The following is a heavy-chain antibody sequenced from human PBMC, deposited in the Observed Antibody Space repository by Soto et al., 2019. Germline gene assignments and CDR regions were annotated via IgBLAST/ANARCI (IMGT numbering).Heavy chain of an antibody. J-gene: IGHJ6*02. CDR3: ARDDYCSGGSCYYYGMDV. CDR1: GFTFSSYA. D-gene: IGHD2-15*01. Sequence: GGSLRLSCATSGFTFSSYAMSWVRQAPGKGLEWVSAISGSGGSTYYADSVKGRFTISRDNAKNSLYLQMNSLRAEDTAVYYCARDDYCSGGSCYYYGMDVWGQGTTVTVSS. V-gene: IGHV3-23*01. CDR2: ISGSGGST.